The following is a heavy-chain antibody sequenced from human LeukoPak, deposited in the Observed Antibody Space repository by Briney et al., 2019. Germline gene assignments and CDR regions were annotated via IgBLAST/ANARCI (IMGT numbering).Heavy chain of an antibody. CDR1: GGSISSYY. V-gene: IGHV4-4*07. CDR2: IYTSGST. D-gene: IGHD3-22*01. CDR3: ARETPYYDSSGPIDY. J-gene: IGHJ4*02. Sequence: SETLSLTCTVSGGSISSYYWSWIRQPAGKGLEWIGRIYTSGSTNYNPSLKSRVTISVDTSKNQFSLKLSSVTAADTAVYYCARETPYYDSSGPIDYWGQGTLVTVSS.